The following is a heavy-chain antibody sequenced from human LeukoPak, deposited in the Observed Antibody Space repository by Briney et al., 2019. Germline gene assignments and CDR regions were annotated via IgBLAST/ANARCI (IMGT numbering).Heavy chain of an antibody. Sequence: SQTLSLTCTVSGGSISSCGYYWSWIRQHPGKGLEWIGYIYYSGSTYYNPSLKSRVTISVDTSKNQFSLKLSSVTAADTAVYYCARAKRYYDSSGYFPDSDYWGQGTLVTVSS. D-gene: IGHD3-22*01. CDR1: GGSISSCGYY. CDR3: ARAKRYYDSSGYFPDSDY. V-gene: IGHV4-31*03. J-gene: IGHJ4*02. CDR2: IYYSGST.